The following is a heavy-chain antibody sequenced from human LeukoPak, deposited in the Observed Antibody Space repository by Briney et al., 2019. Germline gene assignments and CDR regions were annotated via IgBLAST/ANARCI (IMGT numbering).Heavy chain of an antibody. CDR3: ARGAFEYSSSSEYFDY. CDR1: GDSVSSNSAA. Sequence: SQTLSLTCAISGDSVSSNSAAWHWIRQSPSRGLEWLGRTYFRSKWYNDYAASVKSRITVNPDTSKNQFSLQLNSVTPEDTAVYYCARGAFEYSSSSEYFDYWGQGTLVTVSS. CDR2: TYFRSKWYN. J-gene: IGHJ4*02. V-gene: IGHV6-1*01. D-gene: IGHD6-6*01.